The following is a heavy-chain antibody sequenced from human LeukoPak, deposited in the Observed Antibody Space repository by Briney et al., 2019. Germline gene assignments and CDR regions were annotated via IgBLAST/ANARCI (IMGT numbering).Heavy chain of an antibody. CDR2: INSDGSST. J-gene: IGHJ5*02. CDR3: ARDPNTYCYDSSGYLP. Sequence: PGGSLRLSCAASGFTFSSYWMHWVRQAPGKGLVWVSRINSDGSSTSYADSVKGRFTTSRDNAKNTLYLQMNSLRAEDTAVYYCARDPNTYCYDSSGYLPWGQGTLVTVSS. CDR1: GFTFSSYW. V-gene: IGHV3-74*01. D-gene: IGHD3-22*01.